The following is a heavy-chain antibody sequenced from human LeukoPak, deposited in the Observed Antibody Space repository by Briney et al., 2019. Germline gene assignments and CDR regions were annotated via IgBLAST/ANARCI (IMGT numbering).Heavy chain of an antibody. Sequence: GGSLRLSCAASGFTFSSYAMSWVRQAPGKGLEWVLAISGSGGSTYYADSVKGRFTISRDNSKNTLYLQMNSQRAEDTAVYYCAKAEGYSSSWYDYWGQGTLVTASS. V-gene: IGHV3-23*01. CDR1: GFTFSSYA. CDR2: ISGSGGST. J-gene: IGHJ4*02. CDR3: AKAEGYSSSWYDY. D-gene: IGHD6-13*01.